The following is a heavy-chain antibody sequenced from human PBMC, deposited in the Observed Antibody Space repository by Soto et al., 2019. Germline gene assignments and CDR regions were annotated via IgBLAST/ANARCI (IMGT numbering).Heavy chain of an antibody. V-gene: IGHV4-39*01. J-gene: IGHJ4*02. D-gene: IGHD1-26*01. CDR2: IYYSGST. CDR3: ARTSGTALLHY. Sequence: QLQLQESGPGLVKPSETLSLTCTVSGGSISSSSYYGGWIRQPPGKGLEWIGSIYYSGSTYSNPSLKSQVTMSVDTSKTQFSLKLSSVTAADTAVYYCARTSGTALLHYWGQGTLVTVSS. CDR1: GGSISSSSYY.